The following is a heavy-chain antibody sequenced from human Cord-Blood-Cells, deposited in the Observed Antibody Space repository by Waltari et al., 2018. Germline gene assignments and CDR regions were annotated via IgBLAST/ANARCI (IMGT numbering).Heavy chain of an antibody. Sequence: EVQLVESGGGLVQTGGSLRLSCAASGFTFSSYWMSWVRQAPGKGLEWVANIKQDGSEKYYVDSVKGRFTISRDNAKNSLYLQMNSLRAEDTAVYYCARCPYSSSWSPLDYWGQGTLVTVSS. D-gene: IGHD6-13*01. CDR3: ARCPYSSSWSPLDY. CDR2: IKQDGSEK. J-gene: IGHJ4*02. CDR1: GFTFSSYW. V-gene: IGHV3-7*01.